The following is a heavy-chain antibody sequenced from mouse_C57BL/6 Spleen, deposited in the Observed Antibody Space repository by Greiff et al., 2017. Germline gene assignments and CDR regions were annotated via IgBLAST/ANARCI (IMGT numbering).Heavy chain of an antibody. V-gene: IGHV1-47*01. CDR1: GYTFTTYP. CDR2: FHPYNDDT. Sequence: QVQLKESGAELVKPGASVKMSCKASGYTFTTYPIEWMNQNHGKSLEWIGNFHPYNDDTKYNEKFKGKATLTVEKSSSTVYLELSRLTSDDSAVYYCARGHYYGSSYLWYFDVWGTGTTVTVSS. CDR3: ARGHYYGSSYLWYFDV. D-gene: IGHD1-1*01. J-gene: IGHJ1*03.